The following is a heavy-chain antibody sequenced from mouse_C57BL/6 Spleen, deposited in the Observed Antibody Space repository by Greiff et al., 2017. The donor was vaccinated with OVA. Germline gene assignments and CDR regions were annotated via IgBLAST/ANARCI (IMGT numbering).Heavy chain of an antibody. CDR3: ARTDYYGRTCSDY. Sequence: EVQLVESGGGLVKPGGSLKLSCAASGFTFSDYGMHWVRQAPEKGLEWVAYISSGSSTIYYADTVKGRFTISRDNAKNTLLLQMTSRRSEDTAMYYCARTDYYGRTCSDYWGQGTTLTVSS. CDR1: GFTFSDYG. CDR2: ISSGSSTI. V-gene: IGHV5-17*01. J-gene: IGHJ2*01. D-gene: IGHD1-1*01.